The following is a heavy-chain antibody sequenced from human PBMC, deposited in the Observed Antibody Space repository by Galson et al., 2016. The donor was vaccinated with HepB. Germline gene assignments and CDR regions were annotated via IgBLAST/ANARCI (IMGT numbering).Heavy chain of an antibody. Sequence: SLRLSCAASGFNFSNIDMHWVRQAPGKGLEWVALISRDGNSKHHADSVKGRFTISRDTSKNTLYLQMNRLRVEDTSFYYCAREPLTPGGHFDCWGQGTLVTVSS. V-gene: IGHV3-33*05. CDR2: ISRDGNSK. CDR1: GFNFSNID. CDR3: AREPLTPGGHFDC. D-gene: IGHD2-15*01. J-gene: IGHJ4*02.